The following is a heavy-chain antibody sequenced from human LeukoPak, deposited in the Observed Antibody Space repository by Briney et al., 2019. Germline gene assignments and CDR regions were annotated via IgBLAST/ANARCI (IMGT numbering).Heavy chain of an antibody. J-gene: IGHJ4*02. D-gene: IGHD3-9*01. Sequence: SETLSLTCTVSGGSISGYYWSWIRQHPGKGLEWIGYIYYSGSTYYNPSLKSRVTISVDTSKNQFSLKLSSVTAADTAVYYCARSFLTGYYLPLDYWGQGTLVTVSS. CDR1: GGSISGYY. CDR2: IYYSGST. V-gene: IGHV4-31*03. CDR3: ARSFLTGYYLPLDY.